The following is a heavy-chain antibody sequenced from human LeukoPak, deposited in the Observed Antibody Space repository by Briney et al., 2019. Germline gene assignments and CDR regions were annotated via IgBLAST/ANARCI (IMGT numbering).Heavy chain of an antibody. V-gene: IGHV4-4*07. J-gene: IGHJ4*02. D-gene: IGHD3-22*01. CDR1: GGSLSRYY. CDR3: ARVGPAWLLLRPGSYHFDY. CDR2: IYTSGST. Sequence: SETLSLTCTVSGGSLSRYYSSCIRPPARKGLEWIWRIYTSGSTTYTLSLKSRVTMSVDTSKNQFSLKLSSVTAADTSVYYCARVGPAWLLLRPGSYHFDYWGQGTLVTVSS.